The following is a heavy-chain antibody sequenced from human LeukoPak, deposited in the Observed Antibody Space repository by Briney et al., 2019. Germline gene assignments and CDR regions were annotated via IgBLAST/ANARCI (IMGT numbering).Heavy chain of an antibody. CDR2: IYYSGST. Sequence: SETLSLTCTVSGGSISSYYWSWIRQPPGKGLEWIGYIYYSGSTNYNPSLKSRVTISVDTSKNQFSLKLSSVTAADTAVYYCARDHRNAYYDFWSGYYQAGGMDVWGQGTTVTVSS. CDR3: ARDHRNAYYDFWSGYYQAGGMDV. CDR1: GGSISSYY. J-gene: IGHJ6*02. V-gene: IGHV4-59*01. D-gene: IGHD3-3*01.